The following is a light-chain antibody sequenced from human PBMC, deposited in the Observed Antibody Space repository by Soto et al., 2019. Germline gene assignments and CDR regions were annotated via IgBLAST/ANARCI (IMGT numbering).Light chain of an antibody. Sequence: DIQMTQSPSSLSASVGDRVTITCRASQSISGYLNWYQQKPGGAPKLLIYAASSLQSGVPSRFSGRESATDFTLTISSLQLEDFATYYCQQSYRIPFTFGPGTTLDIK. CDR2: AAS. J-gene: IGKJ3*01. CDR1: QSISGY. CDR3: QQSYRIPFT. V-gene: IGKV1-39*01.